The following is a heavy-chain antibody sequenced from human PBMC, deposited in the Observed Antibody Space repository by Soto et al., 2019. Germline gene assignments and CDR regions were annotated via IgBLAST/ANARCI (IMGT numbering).Heavy chain of an antibody. V-gene: IGHV3-30-3*01. CDR3: ARDGPGTLLAGGMGYYFDY. D-gene: IGHD6-19*01. Sequence: QVQLVESGGGVVQPGRSLRLSCAASGFTFSISPMHWVRQAPGKGLEWVAVISYDGSNKNYADSVKGRFTISRDNSKNTLYLQMNSPRAEDTAVYHCARDGPGTLLAGGMGYYFDYWGQGTLVTVSS. CDR2: ISYDGSNK. CDR1: GFTFSISP. J-gene: IGHJ4*02.